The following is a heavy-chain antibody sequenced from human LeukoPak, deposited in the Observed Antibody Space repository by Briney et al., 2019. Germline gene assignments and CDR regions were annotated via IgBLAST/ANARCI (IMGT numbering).Heavy chain of an antibody. J-gene: IGHJ4*02. CDR1: GGSISSGGYY. D-gene: IGHD3-3*01. V-gene: IGHV4-31*03. Sequence: PSETLSLTCTVSGGSISSGGYYWSWIRQHPGKGLEWIGYIYYSGSTYYNPSLKSRVTISVDTSKNQFSLKLSSVTAADTAVYYCARDRGVTIFGAFDYWGQGTLVTVSS. CDR2: IYYSGST. CDR3: ARDRGVTIFGAFDY.